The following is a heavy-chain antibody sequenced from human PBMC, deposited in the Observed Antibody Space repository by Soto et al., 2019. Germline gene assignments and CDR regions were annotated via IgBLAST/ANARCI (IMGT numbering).Heavy chain of an antibody. J-gene: IGHJ6*02. V-gene: IGHV3-30*18. CDR3: AKDVLRFLEWLAFYGMDV. CDR2: ISYDGSNK. Sequence: QVQLVESGGGVVQPGRSLRLSCAASGFTFSSYGMHWVRQAPGKGLEWVAVISYDGSNKYYADSVKGRFTISRDNSKNTLYLQMNSLRAEVTVVYYCAKDVLRFLEWLAFYGMDVWGQGTTVTVSS. D-gene: IGHD3-3*01. CDR1: GFTFSSYG.